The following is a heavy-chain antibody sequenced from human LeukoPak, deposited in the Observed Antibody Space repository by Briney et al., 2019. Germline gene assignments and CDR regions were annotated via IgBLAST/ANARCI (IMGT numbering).Heavy chain of an antibody. Sequence: GGSLRLSCAASGFIFSDCSIHWVRQAPGKGLEWVSSISSGSTYKYFADSVKGRFTISRDNAKNSLYLQMNSLRAEDSAVYYCARGPTLIGVAGTWPLDYWAQGTLVTVSS. D-gene: IGHD6-19*01. V-gene: IGHV3-21*06. CDR3: ARGPTLIGVAGTWPLDY. CDR2: ISSGSTYK. J-gene: IGHJ4*02. CDR1: GFIFSDCS.